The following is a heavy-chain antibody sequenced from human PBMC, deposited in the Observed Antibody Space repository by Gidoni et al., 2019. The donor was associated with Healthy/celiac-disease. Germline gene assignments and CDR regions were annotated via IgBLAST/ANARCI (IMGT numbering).Heavy chain of an antibody. D-gene: IGHD6-13*01. CDR3: ARGGGYRVDSPYYYGMDV. V-gene: IGHV1-8*01. CDR2: MNTNSGNT. Sequence: QVQLVQSGAEVKKPGASGHVSCKASGYNFTSYNINWVRPAPGKGLEWMGWMNTNSGNTGYAPKFQGRVTMTRNTSVSTAYMELSSLRSEDTAVYYCARGGGYRVDSPYYYGMDVWGQGTTVTVSS. CDR1: GYNFTSYN. J-gene: IGHJ6*02.